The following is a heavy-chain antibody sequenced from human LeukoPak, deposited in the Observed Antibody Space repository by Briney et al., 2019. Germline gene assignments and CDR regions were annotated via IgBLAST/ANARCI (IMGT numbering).Heavy chain of an antibody. CDR3: ARYSSGWSIDY. D-gene: IGHD6-19*01. J-gene: IGHJ4*02. V-gene: IGHV3-48*01. CDR2: ISSVSSSI. Sequence: GGSLRLSCAASGFTFSNYRMNWVRQAPGKGLELVSHISSVSSSIYYADSVKGRFTMSRDNAKNSLYLQMNSLRAEDTAVYHCARYSSGWSIDYWSQGSLVAVSS. CDR1: GFTFSNYR.